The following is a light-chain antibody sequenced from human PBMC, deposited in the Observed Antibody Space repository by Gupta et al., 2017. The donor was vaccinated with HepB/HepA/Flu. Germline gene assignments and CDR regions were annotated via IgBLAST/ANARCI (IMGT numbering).Light chain of an antibody. V-gene: IGLV3-21*03. J-gene: IGLJ1*01. CDR3: QVWDGDSDHYV. CDR1: NIGSKS. Sequence: SYVLTQPPSVSVAPGKTATITCGENNIGSKSVHWYQQKPGQAPVVVVYDDRDRPLGIPERFSCSNSGDTATLTISRVEAGDEADYYCQVWDGDSDHYVFGTGTKVTVL. CDR2: DDR.